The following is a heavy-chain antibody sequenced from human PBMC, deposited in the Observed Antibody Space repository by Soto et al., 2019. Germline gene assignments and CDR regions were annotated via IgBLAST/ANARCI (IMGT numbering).Heavy chain of an antibody. CDR2: ISYDGSNK. D-gene: IGHD6-19*01. Sequence: GGSLRLSCAASGFTFSSYGMHWVRQAPGKGLEWVAVISYDGSNKYYADSVKGRFTISRDNSKNTLYLQMNSLRAEDTAVYYCAKDQYGIAVAGTLFDYWGQGTLVTVSS. V-gene: IGHV3-30*18. CDR3: AKDQYGIAVAGTLFDY. J-gene: IGHJ4*02. CDR1: GFTFSSYG.